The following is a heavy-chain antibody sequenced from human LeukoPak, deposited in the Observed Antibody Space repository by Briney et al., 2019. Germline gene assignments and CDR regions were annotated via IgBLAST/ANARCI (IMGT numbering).Heavy chain of an antibody. J-gene: IGHJ4*02. Sequence: ASVKVSCKASGYTFTRYYMHWVRQAPGQGLEWMGWINPNSGGTNYAQKFQGRVTMTRDTSISTAYMELSRLRSDDTAVYYCARTRAYYYDSSGYYRFDYWGQGTLVTVSS. CDR2: INPNSGGT. V-gene: IGHV1-2*02. CDR1: GYTFTRYY. CDR3: ARTRAYYYDSSGYYRFDY. D-gene: IGHD3-22*01.